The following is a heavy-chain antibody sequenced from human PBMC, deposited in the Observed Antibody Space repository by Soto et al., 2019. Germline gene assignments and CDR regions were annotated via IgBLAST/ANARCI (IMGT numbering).Heavy chain of an antibody. CDR2: TYYRSKWYN. CDR1: GDSVSSNSAS. CDR3: ARCPSSSWPYYYYYGMDV. J-gene: IGHJ6*02. D-gene: IGHD6-13*01. V-gene: IGHV6-1*01. Sequence: PSQTLSLTCAISGDSVSSNSASWNWIRQSPSRGLEWLGRTYYRSKWYNDYAVSVKSRITINPDTSKNQFSLQLNSVTPEDTAVYYCARCPSSSWPYYYYYGMDVWGQGTTVTVYS.